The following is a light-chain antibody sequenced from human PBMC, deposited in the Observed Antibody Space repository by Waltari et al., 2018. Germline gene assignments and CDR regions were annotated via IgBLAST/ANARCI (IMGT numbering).Light chain of an antibody. V-gene: IGLV3-27*01. CDR3: YAAADNNLGV. J-gene: IGLJ3*02. CDR1: VLANKY. CDR2: RDT. Sequence: SFELTQTSSLSVSPGQTVRITCSGDVLANKYARWFQQKPGQAPVLIISRDTERTSGIPERFSGSSSGTTVTLTIRGVQAEDEADYYCYAAADNNLGVFGGGTKVTVL.